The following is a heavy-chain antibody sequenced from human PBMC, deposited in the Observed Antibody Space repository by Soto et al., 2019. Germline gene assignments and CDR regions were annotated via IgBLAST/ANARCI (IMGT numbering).Heavy chain of an antibody. CDR2: IYYNGNT. CDR3: ARARLRAVYAFDF. J-gene: IGHJ3*01. CDR1: GVSITSGAYY. Sequence: PSETLSLTCTLSGVSITSGAYYWTWVRQHPGKGLEWIGYIYYNGNTYFSPSLKSRLTISIDTSMNQFSLKLSSVTAADTAMYYCARARLRAVYAFDFWGQGTMVTVSS. V-gene: IGHV4-31*03. D-gene: IGHD4-17*01.